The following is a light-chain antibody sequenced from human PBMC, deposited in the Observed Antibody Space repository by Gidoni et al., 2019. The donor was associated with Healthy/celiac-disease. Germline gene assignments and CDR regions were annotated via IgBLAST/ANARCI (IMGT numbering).Light chain of an antibody. CDR3: QQSYSTPFT. CDR2: AAS. V-gene: IGKV1-39*01. J-gene: IGKJ3*01. CDR1: QSISSY. Sequence: DIQMTQSPSSLSASVGDRVTITCRASQSISSYLNWYQQKPGKAPKLLIYAASSLQSGVPSRFSGSGSGTDFTLTISSLQPEDVATYYCQQSYSTPFTFXPXTKVDIK.